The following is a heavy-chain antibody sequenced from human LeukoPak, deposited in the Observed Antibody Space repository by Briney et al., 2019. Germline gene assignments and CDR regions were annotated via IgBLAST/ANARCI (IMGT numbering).Heavy chain of an antibody. V-gene: IGHV3-48*02. CDR2: ISSRSTTI. D-gene: IGHD6-13*01. Sequence: GGSLRLPCAPSGFSLSNYDMNWVRQAPGKGLEWLSYISSRSTTIYYADSVKGRFTISRDNAENSLYLQMNSLRDDDTAVYYCARVRGRWYPDYWGQGTLVTVSS. CDR1: GFSLSNYD. J-gene: IGHJ4*02. CDR3: ARVRGRWYPDY.